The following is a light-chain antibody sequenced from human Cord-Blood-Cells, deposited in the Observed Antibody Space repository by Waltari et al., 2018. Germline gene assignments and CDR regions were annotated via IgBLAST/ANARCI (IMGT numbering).Light chain of an antibody. Sequence: AIRMTKSPSSLSASTGDRDTITCRASQGISSYLAWYQQKPGKAPKLLIYAASTLQSGVPSRFSGSGSGTDFTLTISCLQSEDFATYYCQQYYSYPLTFGGGTKVEIK. V-gene: IGKV1-8*01. CDR1: QGISSY. CDR3: QQYYSYPLT. CDR2: AAS. J-gene: IGKJ4*01.